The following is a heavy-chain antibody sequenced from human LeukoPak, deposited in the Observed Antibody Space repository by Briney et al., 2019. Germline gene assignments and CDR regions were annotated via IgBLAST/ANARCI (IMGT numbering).Heavy chain of an antibody. Sequence: PGGSLRLFCAASGLSFSSYAMSWVRQAPGKGLEWISTISVSSGSTYYADSVKGRFTISRDNSKNKLYLQMSSLRAEDTAVYYCAKDRYSIDYWGQGTLVTVSS. CDR1: GLSFSSYA. V-gene: IGHV3-23*01. D-gene: IGHD1-1*01. J-gene: IGHJ4*02. CDR2: ISVSSGST. CDR3: AKDRYSIDY.